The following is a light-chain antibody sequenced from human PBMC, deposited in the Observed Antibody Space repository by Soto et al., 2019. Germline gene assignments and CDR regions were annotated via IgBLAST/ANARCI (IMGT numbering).Light chain of an antibody. CDR1: QSISYY. Sequence: DIQMTQSPSSLSASVGDRVTITCRASQSISYYLNWYQQKPGRAPRLLIYTTSSLQSGVPSKFSGSASGTDFTLTISSLQPEDFATYYCQQSYSTPWTLGQGTKV. CDR3: QQSYSTPWT. J-gene: IGKJ1*01. CDR2: TTS. V-gene: IGKV1-39*01.